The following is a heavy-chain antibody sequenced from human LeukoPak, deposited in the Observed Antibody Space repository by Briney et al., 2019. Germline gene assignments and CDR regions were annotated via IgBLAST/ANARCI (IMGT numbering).Heavy chain of an antibody. Sequence: SVKVSCKASGGTFSSYAISWVRQAPGQGLEWMGGIIPISGTANYAQKFQGRVTITTDESTSTAYMELSSLRSEDTAVYYCASLPHYIAGSANWFDPWGQGTLVTVSS. J-gene: IGHJ5*02. CDR2: IIPISGTA. CDR3: ASLPHYIAGSANWFDP. V-gene: IGHV1-69*05. D-gene: IGHD6-13*01. CDR1: GGTFSSYA.